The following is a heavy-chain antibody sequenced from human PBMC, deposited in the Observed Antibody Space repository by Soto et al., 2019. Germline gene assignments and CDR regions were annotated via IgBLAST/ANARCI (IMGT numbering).Heavy chain of an antibody. V-gene: IGHV4-59*12. J-gene: IGHJ3*02. CDR1: GGSIKSYY. CDR2: IYYSGST. CDR3: ARAPVNYDILTGYYDNAFDI. Sequence: PSETLSLTCTVSGGSIKSYYWSWIRQPPGKGLEWIGYIYYSGSTYYNPSLKSRVTISVDTSKNQFSLKLSSVTAADTAVYYCARAPVNYDILTGYYDNAFDIWGQGTMVTVSS. D-gene: IGHD3-9*01.